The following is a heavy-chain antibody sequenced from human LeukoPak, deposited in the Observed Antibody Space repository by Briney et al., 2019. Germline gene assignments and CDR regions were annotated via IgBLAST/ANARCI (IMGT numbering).Heavy chain of an antibody. V-gene: IGHV4-59*12. CDR1: GGSISNYY. Sequence: PSETLSLTCTVSGGSISNYYWSWIRQPPGKGLEWIGYVYYSGSTNDNRSTNYNPSLKRRVTISVDTSKNQFPLKLSSVTAADTAVYYCARVNVRAWHPRSNPIDYWGQGTLVTVSS. J-gene: IGHJ4*02. D-gene: IGHD1-14*01. CDR2: VYYSGSTNDNRST. CDR3: ARVNVRAWHPRSNPIDY.